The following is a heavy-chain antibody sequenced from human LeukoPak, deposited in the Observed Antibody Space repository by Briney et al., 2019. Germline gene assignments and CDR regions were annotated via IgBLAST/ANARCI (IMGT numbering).Heavy chain of an antibody. CDR2: ISYDGSNK. CDR1: GFTFSSYG. D-gene: IGHD2-8*01. V-gene: IGHV3-30*18. CDR3: AKGRYCTNGVCPLYYYFYMDV. Sequence: GSLRLSCAASGFTFSSYGMHWVRQAPGKGLEWVAVISYDGSNKYYADSMKGRFTISRDNSKNTLYLQMNSLRPEDTAVYYCAKGRYCTNGVCPLYYYFYMDVWGKGTTVTVSS. J-gene: IGHJ6*03.